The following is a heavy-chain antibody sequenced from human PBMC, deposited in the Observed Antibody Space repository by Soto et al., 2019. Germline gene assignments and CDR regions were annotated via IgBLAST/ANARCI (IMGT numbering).Heavy chain of an antibody. J-gene: IGHJ6*02. D-gene: IGHD4-17*01. CDR1: GGSISSYY. CDR2: IYYSGST. V-gene: IGHV4-59*01. Sequence: SETLSLTGTASGGSISSYYWSWIRQPPGKGLESIGYIYYSGSTNYNPSLKSRVTISVDTSKNQFSLKLSSVTAADTAVYYCARRRRWGSGMDVWGQGTTVTVSS. CDR3: ARRRRWGSGMDV.